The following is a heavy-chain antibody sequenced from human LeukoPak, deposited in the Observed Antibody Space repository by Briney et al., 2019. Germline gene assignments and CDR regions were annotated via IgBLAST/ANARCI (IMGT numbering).Heavy chain of an antibody. CDR2: INTNTGNP. CDR3: ARDSSGRIRALGYYYYMDV. Sequence: GASVKVSCKASGYTFTSYAMNWVRQAPGQGLEWMGRINTNTGNPTYAQGFTGRFVFSLDTSVSTAYLQISSLKAEDTAVYYCARDSSGRIRALGYYYYMDVWGKGTTVTVSS. D-gene: IGHD3-22*01. CDR1: GYTFTSYA. J-gene: IGHJ6*03. V-gene: IGHV7-4-1*02.